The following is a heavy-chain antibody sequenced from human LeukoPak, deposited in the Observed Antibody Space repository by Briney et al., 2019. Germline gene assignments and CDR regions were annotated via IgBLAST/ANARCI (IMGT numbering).Heavy chain of an antibody. CDR3: ARESRTGTTSPNHFDY. Sequence: SETLSLTCTVSGGSISSYYWSWIRQPPGKGLEWIGYIYYSGSTNYNPSLKSRVTISVDTSKNQFSLKLSSVTAADTAVYYCARESRTGTTSPNHFDYWGQGTLVTVSS. V-gene: IGHV4-59*01. CDR1: GGSISSYY. CDR2: IYYSGST. J-gene: IGHJ4*02. D-gene: IGHD1-1*01.